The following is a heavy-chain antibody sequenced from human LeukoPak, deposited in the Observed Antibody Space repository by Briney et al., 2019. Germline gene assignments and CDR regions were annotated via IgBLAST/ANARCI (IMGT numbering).Heavy chain of an antibody. J-gene: IGHJ4*02. V-gene: IGHV1-24*01. Sequence: ASVKVSCKVSGYTLTELSMNWVRQAPGKGLEWMGGFDPEDGETIYAQKFQGRVTMTEDTSTDTAYMELSSLRSEDTAVYYCATDLRNYYDSSGYTNQNFDYWGQGTLVTVSS. CDR1: GYTLTELS. D-gene: IGHD3-22*01. CDR2: FDPEDGET. CDR3: ATDLRNYYDSSGYTNQNFDY.